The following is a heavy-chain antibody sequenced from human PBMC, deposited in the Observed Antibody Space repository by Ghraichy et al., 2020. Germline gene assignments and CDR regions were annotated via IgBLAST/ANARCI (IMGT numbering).Heavy chain of an antibody. Sequence: SETLSLTCTVSGGSINNYYWSWIRQPPGKGLEWIGFRYYSGGANYNPSLKSRATISVDASMTQFSLRLSSVTAADTAVYYCARDRAVFGRGGMDVWGQGTPATVSS. D-gene: IGHD3-3*01. CDR2: RYYSGGA. CDR1: GGSINNYY. V-gene: IGHV4-59*01. J-gene: IGHJ6*02. CDR3: ARDRAVFGRGGMDV.